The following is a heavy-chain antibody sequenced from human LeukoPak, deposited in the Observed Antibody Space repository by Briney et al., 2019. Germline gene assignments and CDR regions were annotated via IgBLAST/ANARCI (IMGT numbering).Heavy chain of an antibody. CDR3: ARRVTSYFDY. D-gene: IGHD2-21*02. Sequence: SETLSLTCTVSGGSISSYYWSWIRQPPGKGLEWIGYIYYRGSTNYNPSLKSRVTISVDTSKNQFSLKLSSVTAADTAVYYCARRVTSYFDYWGQGTLVTVSS. CDR2: IYYRGST. J-gene: IGHJ4*02. CDR1: GGSISSYY. V-gene: IGHV4-59*08.